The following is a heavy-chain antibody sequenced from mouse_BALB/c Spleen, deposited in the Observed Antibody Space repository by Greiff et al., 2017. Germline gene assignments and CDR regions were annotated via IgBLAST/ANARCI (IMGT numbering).Heavy chain of an antibody. V-gene: IGHV2-2*02. CDR2: IWSGGST. CDR3: ARKRGYEGPFDY. CDR1: GFSLTSYG. Sequence: QVQLQQSGPGLVQPSQSLSITCTVSGFSLTSYGVHWVRQSPGKGLEWLGVIWSGGSTDYNAAFISRLSISKDNSKSQVFFKMNSLQANDIAIYYCARKRGYEGPFDYWGQGTTLTVSS. J-gene: IGHJ2*01. D-gene: IGHD2-14*01.